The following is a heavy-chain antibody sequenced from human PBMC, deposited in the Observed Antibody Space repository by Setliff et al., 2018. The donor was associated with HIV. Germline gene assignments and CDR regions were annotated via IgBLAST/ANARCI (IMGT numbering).Heavy chain of an antibody. CDR2: IHSDGSTT. V-gene: IGHV3-74*01. CDR1: GFTFSSYW. D-gene: IGHD6-13*01. CDR3: VRVAGFSSSWFGY. Sequence: GGSLRLSCVVSGFTFSSYWMHWVRQAPGKGLVWVSRIHSDGSTTSYADAVKGRLTISRDNARNTLYLEMNSLRVEDTAVYYCVRVAGFSSSWFGYWGQGTLVTVSS. J-gene: IGHJ4*02.